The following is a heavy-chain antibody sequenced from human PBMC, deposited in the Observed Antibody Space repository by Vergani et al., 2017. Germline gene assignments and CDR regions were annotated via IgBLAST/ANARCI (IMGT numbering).Heavy chain of an antibody. Sequence: EVQLVESGGGLVQPGGSLRLSCAASGFTFSSYWMSWVRQAPGKGLEWVANIKQDGTEKYYVDSVKGRFTISRDNAKNSLYLQMNSLRAEDTAVYYCARARRNYDFWSGYPEEFDYWGQGTLVTVSS. CDR3: ARARRNYDFWSGYPEEFDY. V-gene: IGHV3-7*01. D-gene: IGHD3-3*01. CDR2: IKQDGTEK. CDR1: GFTFSSYW. J-gene: IGHJ4*02.